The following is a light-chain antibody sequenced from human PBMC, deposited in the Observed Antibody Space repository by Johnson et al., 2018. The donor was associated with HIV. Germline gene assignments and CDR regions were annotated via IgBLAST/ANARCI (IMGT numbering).Light chain of an antibody. Sequence: QPVLTQPPSVSAAPGQKVTISCSGSSSNIGNNYVSWYQQLPGTAPKLLIYENNKRPSGIPDRFSGSKSGTSATLGITGLQTGDEADYYRGTWDSSLSAGVLGTGTKGTCL. CDR1: SSNIGNNY. V-gene: IGLV1-51*02. CDR2: ENN. J-gene: IGLJ1*01. CDR3: GTWDSSLSAGV.